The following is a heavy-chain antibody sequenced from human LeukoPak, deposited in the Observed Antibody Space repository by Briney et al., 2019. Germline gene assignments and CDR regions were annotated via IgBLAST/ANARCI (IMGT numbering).Heavy chain of an antibody. CDR2: ISGSGGST. J-gene: IGHJ2*01. CDR1: GFTFSSYG. V-gene: IGHV3-23*01. Sequence: GGSLRLSCAAPGFTFSSYGMSWVRKAPGKGLEWVSAISGSGGSTYYADSVKGRFTISRDNSKNTLYLQMNSLRAEDTTVYYCARDLVDIVATTRVWYFDLWGRGTLVTVSS. CDR3: ARDLVDIVATTRVWYFDL. D-gene: IGHD5-12*01.